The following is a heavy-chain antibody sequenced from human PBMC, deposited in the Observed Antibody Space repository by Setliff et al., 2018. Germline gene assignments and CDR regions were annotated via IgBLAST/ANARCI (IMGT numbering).Heavy chain of an antibody. CDR2: INYLGNT. V-gene: IGHV4-34*01. D-gene: IGHD3-10*01. CDR3: ARVFYYGSGSYLYYFDS. CDR1: GGSFSDSY. Sequence: KPSETLSLTCAVYGGSFSDSYWSWIRQPPGKGLEWIGDINYLGNTNYNLSLKTRVTISVDTSKNQFSLKLVSMTAADTAVYYCARVFYYGSGSYLYYFDSWGQGTLVTVSS. J-gene: IGHJ4*02.